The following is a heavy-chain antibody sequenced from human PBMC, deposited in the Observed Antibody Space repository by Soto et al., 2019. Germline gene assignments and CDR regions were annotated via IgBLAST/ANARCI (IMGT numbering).Heavy chain of an antibody. CDR1: GVSLSSYY. CDR3: ARSLNPTDAFDI. J-gene: IGHJ3*02. CDR2: IYHSGST. V-gene: IGHV4-59*01. Sequence: SETLSLTCTVSGVSLSSYYLSLIRQPPGKGLEWIGYIYHSGSTNYNPSLKSRVTISVDTSKNQFSLKLSSVTAADTAVYYCARSLNPTDAFDIWGQGTMVTVSS.